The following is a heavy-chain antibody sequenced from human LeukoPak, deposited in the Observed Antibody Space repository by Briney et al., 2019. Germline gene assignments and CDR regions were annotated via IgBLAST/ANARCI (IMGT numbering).Heavy chain of an antibody. CDR2: IRYDGSNK. CDR3: AKGPFPRYCSSTSCEYYFDY. J-gene: IGHJ4*02. Sequence: GGSLRLSCAASGFTFSSYGMHWVRQASGKGLEWVAFIRYDGSNKYYADSVKGRFTISRDNSKNTLYLQMNSLRAEDTAVYYCAKGPFPRYCSSTSCEYYFDYWGQGTLVTVSS. D-gene: IGHD2-2*01. CDR1: GFTFSSYG. V-gene: IGHV3-30*02.